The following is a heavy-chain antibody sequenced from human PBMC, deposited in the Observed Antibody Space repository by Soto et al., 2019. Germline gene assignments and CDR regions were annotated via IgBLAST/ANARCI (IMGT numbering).Heavy chain of an antibody. V-gene: IGHV1-8*01. CDR1: GYTFTSYD. CDR3: ARVRYCDSSTCYRLHYYYYDAMDV. CDR2: MNPNSGNT. D-gene: IGHD2-2*02. J-gene: IGHJ6*02. Sequence: QVQLVQSGAEVKKPGASVKVSCKTSGYTFTSYDINWVRQAPGQGLEGMGWMNPNSGNTDYAQKFQGRVTLTRNTSINTAYMELSSLRSEDTAVYYCARVRYCDSSTCYRLHYYYYDAMDVWGQGTTVTVSS.